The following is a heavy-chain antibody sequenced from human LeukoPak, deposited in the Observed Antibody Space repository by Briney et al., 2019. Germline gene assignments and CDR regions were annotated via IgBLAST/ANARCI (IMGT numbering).Heavy chain of an antibody. Sequence: GGSLRPSFEAPGLTFSDSWMSWFRQAPGKGLEWLANMNQDGSAKDYVDSVKGRFTISRDNARNSLYLQMSSLRAEDTAVYYCATYTHWVAGDVWGQGTTVTVSS. V-gene: IGHV3-7*01. D-gene: IGHD3-16*01. CDR2: MNQDGSAK. CDR3: ATYTHWVAGDV. CDR1: GLTFSDSW. J-gene: IGHJ6*02.